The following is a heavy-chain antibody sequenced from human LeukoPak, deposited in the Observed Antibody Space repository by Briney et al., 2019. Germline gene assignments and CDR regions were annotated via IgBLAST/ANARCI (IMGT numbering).Heavy chain of an antibody. V-gene: IGHV1-18*01. Sequence: ASVKVSCKASGYTFTSYGISWVRQAPGQGLEWMGWISAYNGNTNYAQKFQGRVTMTEDTSTDTAYMELSSLRSEDTAVYYCATSPVGSNIVVVPAAIGSYWGQGTLVTVSS. J-gene: IGHJ4*02. CDR3: ATSPVGSNIVVVPAAIGSY. D-gene: IGHD2-2*02. CDR2: ISAYNGNT. CDR1: GYTFTSYG.